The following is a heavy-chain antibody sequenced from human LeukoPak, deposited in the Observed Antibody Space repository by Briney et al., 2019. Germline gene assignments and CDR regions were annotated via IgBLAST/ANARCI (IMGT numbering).Heavy chain of an antibody. CDR2: IYYSQST. J-gene: IGHJ4*02. CDR3: AGGDGYRIFDY. V-gene: IGHV4-59*01. Sequence: SETLSLPCTVSGGPISSYYWSWIRQPPGKGLAWLGYIYYSQSTNHNPSLKSRVTISVDTSKNPFSLKLSSVTAADPAVYYCAGGDGYRIFDYWGQGTLVTVSS. CDR1: GGPISSYY. D-gene: IGHD5-24*01.